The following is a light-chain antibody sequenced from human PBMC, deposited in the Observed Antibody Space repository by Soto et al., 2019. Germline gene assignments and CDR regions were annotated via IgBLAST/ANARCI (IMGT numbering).Light chain of an antibody. CDR2: DAS. Sequence: DIQMTQSPSTLSASVGDRVTITCRASQSVSSWLAWYQQKPGKAPKLLIYDASTLQSGVPSRFSGSGSGTDFTLTISSLQPEDFATYYCQQSFRTPITVGQGKRLEIK. J-gene: IGKJ5*01. CDR1: QSVSSW. CDR3: QQSFRTPIT. V-gene: IGKV1-39*01.